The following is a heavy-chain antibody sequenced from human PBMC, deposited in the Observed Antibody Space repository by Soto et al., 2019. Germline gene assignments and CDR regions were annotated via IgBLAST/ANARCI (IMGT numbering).Heavy chain of an antibody. J-gene: IGHJ6*02. CDR1: GFTFSSYG. CDR3: AKIVLPWFGELFNYYYGMDV. CDR2: ISYDGSNK. D-gene: IGHD3-10*01. Sequence: QVQLVESGGGVVQPGRSLRLSCAASGFTFSSYGMHWVRQAPGKGLEWVAVISYDGSNKYYADSVKGRVTISRDNSKNTLYLQMNSLRAEDTDVYYCAKIVLPWFGELFNYYYGMDVWGQGTTVTVSS. V-gene: IGHV3-30*18.